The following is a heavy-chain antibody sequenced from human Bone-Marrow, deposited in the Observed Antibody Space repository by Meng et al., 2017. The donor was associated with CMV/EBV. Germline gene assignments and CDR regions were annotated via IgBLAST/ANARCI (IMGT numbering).Heavy chain of an antibody. CDR1: GYSISSGYY. J-gene: IGHJ4*02. CDR2: IFHSGST. D-gene: IGHD4-17*01. CDR3: ARDPGDHDFDY. V-gene: IGHV4-38-2*02. Sequence: GSLRLSCTVSGYSISSGYYWGWIRQPPGKGLEWIGSIFHSGSTYYNPSLKSRVTISVDTSKNQFSLKLRSVTAADTAVYYCARDPGDHDFDYWGRGPLVTVSS.